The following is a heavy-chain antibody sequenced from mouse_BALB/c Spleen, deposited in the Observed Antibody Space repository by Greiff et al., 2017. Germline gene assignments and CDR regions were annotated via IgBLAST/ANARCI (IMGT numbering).Heavy chain of an antibody. D-gene: IGHD2-4*01. V-gene: IGHV5-4*02. CDR3: ARAMITTY. CDR2: ISDGGSYT. J-gene: IGHJ3*01. Sequence: EVKLVESGGGLVKPGGSLKLSCAASGFTFSDYYMYWVRQTPEKRLEWVATISDGGSYTYYPDSVKGRFTISRDNAKNNLYLQMSSLKSEDTAMYYCARAMITTYWGQGTLVTVSA. CDR1: GFTFSDYY.